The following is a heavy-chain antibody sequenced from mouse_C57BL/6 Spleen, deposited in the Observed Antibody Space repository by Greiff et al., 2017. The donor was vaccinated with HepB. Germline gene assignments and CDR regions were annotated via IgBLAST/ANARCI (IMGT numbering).Heavy chain of an antibody. CDR1: GYTFTDYE. Sequence: QVHVKQSGAELVRPGASVTLSCKASGYTFTDYEMHWVKQTPVHGLEWIGAIDPETGGTAYNQKFKGKAILTADKSSSTAYMELRSLTSEDSAVYYCTRYLNFYFDYWGQGTTLTVSS. CDR2: IDPETGGT. D-gene: IGHD1-3*01. CDR3: TRYLNFYFDY. J-gene: IGHJ2*01. V-gene: IGHV1-15*01.